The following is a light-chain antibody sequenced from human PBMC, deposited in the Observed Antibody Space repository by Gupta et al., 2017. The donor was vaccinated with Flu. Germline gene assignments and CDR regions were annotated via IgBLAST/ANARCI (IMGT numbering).Light chain of an antibody. CDR3: GTWDKSLNAAV. Sequence: FNVGSNYVALYQHLPGTAPKLLIYYDNTRPSGIPERFSCSRSGTSATLVIAGLQTGDEATYYCGTWDKSLNAAVFGGGTEVTVL. V-gene: IGLV1-51*01. J-gene: IGLJ3*02. CDR1: FNVGSNY. CDR2: YDN.